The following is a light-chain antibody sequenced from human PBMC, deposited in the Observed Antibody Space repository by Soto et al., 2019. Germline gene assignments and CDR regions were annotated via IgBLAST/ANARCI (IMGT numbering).Light chain of an antibody. Sequence: QSALTQPASVSGSPGQSITISCTGTSSDVGGYNYVSWYQQHPGKAPKLMIYDVSNRPSGVSNSFSGYKSGNTASPNISGLQADAEGGDCCGGYTSGSTPLVVVGGGTKLTV. CDR2: DVS. CDR3: GGYTSGSTPLVV. J-gene: IGLJ2*01. CDR1: SSDVGGYNY. V-gene: IGLV2-14*01.